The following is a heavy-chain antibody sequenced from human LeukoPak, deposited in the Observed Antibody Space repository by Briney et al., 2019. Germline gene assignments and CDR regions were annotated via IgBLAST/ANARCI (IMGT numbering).Heavy chain of an antibody. J-gene: IGHJ5*02. V-gene: IGHV4-34*01. D-gene: IGHD2-8*01. Sequence: PSETLSLTCTVSGGSISSYYWSWIRQPPGKGLEWIGEINHSGSTNYNPSLKSRVTISVDTSKNQFSLKLSSVTAADTAVYYCTKSLNWFDPWGQGTLVTVSS. CDR2: INHSGST. CDR3: TKSLNWFDP. CDR1: GGSISSYY.